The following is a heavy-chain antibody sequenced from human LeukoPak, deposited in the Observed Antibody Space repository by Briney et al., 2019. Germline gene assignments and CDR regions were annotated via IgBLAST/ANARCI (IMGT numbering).Heavy chain of an antibody. J-gene: IGHJ4*02. CDR2: TKPDGSAE. Sequence: WGALRLSCAASGLTFRNYWMGWVGQAPGKGLEGVANTKPDGSAEYYADPVRGRFTTSRDNANNLLYLQMNRLRAEDTAVYYCARDGGLNTNFDYWGQGTLVTVSS. V-gene: IGHV3-7*01. CDR1: GLTFRNYW. D-gene: IGHD2-15*01. CDR3: ARDGGLNTNFDY.